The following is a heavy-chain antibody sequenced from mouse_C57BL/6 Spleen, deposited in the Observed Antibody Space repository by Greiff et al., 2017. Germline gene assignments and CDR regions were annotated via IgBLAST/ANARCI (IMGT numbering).Heavy chain of an antibody. D-gene: IGHD4-1*01. CDR2: IDPSDSET. Sequence: VQLQQPGAELVRPGSSVKLSCKASGYTFTSYWMHWVKQRPIQGLEWIGNIDPSDSETHYNQKFKDKATLTVDKYSSTAYMQLSSLTSEDSAVYYCARLGGAMDYWGQGTSVTVSS. CDR1: GYTFTSYW. CDR3: ARLGGAMDY. V-gene: IGHV1-52*01. J-gene: IGHJ4*01.